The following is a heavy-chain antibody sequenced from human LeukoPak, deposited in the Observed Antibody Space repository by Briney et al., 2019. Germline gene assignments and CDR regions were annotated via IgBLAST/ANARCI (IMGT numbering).Heavy chain of an antibody. CDR2: ISSSSSYI. CDR3: ARVSWNYAYFDY. D-gene: IGHD1-7*01. J-gene: IGHJ4*02. CDR1: GFTFSSYS. Sequence: GGSLRLSCAASGFTFSSYSMNWVRQAPGKGLEWVSSISSSSSYIYYADSVKGRFTISRDNAKNSLYLQMNSLRAEDTAVYYCARVSWNYAYFDYWGQGTLVTVSS. V-gene: IGHV3-21*01.